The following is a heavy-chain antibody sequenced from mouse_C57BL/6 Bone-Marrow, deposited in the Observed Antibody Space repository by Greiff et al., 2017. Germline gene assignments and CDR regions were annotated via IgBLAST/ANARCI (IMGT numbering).Heavy chain of an antibody. CDR1: GFNIKDDY. D-gene: IGHD2-4*01. V-gene: IGHV14-4*01. Sequence: VQLQQSGAELVRPGASVKLSCTASGFNIKDDYMHWVKQRPEQGLEWIGWIDPENGDTEYASKFQGKATITADTSSNTAYLRLSSLTSEDTAVYYCTTDDYDWFAYWGQGTLVTVSA. J-gene: IGHJ3*01. CDR3: TTDDYDWFAY. CDR2: IDPENGDT.